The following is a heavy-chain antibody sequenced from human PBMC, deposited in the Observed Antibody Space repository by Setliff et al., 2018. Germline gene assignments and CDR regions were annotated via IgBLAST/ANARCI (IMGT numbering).Heavy chain of an antibody. CDR2: INHSGST. D-gene: IGHD3-3*01. Sequence: SETLSLTCAVYGGSFSGYYWSWIRQPPGKGLEWIGEINHSGSTNYNPSLKSRVTISVDTSKNQFSLKLSSVTAADTAVYYCARVRVVYYYYGMGVWGQGTTVTVS. J-gene: IGHJ6*02. V-gene: IGHV4-34*01. CDR1: GGSFSGYY. CDR3: ARVRVVYYYYGMGV.